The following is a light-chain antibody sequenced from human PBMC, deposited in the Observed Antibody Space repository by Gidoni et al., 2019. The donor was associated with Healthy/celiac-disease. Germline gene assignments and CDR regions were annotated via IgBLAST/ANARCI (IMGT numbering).Light chain of an antibody. CDR1: QDISNY. Sequence: DIQMTQSPSSLSASVGDRATIPCHANQDISNYLNWYQQKPGNAPKLLIYDASNWETGVPERFSGSGSGTDFTLTISSVEAEDIGIYYCKQDDKISLTFGGGTKVEIK. J-gene: IGKJ4*01. CDR2: DAS. V-gene: IGKV1-33*01. CDR3: KQDDKISLT.